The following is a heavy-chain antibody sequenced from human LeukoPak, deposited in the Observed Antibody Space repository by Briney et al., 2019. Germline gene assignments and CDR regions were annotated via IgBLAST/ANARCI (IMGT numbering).Heavy chain of an antibody. CDR2: INPSDGST. D-gene: IGHD3-3*01. Sequence: ASVKVSCKASGYTFTSYYMHWVRQAPGQGLEWKGIINPSDGSTSYAQKFQGRVTMTRDTSTSTVYMELSSLRSEDTAVYYCARDTPGITIFGVVIIQGWHYFEYWGQGTLVTVSS. CDR1: GYTFTSYY. V-gene: IGHV1-46*01. CDR3: ARDTPGITIFGVVIIQGWHYFEY. J-gene: IGHJ4*02.